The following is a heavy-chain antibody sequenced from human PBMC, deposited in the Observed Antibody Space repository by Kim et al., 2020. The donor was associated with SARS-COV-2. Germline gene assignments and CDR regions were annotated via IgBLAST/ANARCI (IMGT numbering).Heavy chain of an antibody. Sequence: GGSLRLSCAASGFTFSNAWISWVRQAPGKGLEWVGRIKSKTDGGTTDYAAPVKGRFTISRDDSKNTLYLQMNSLKTEDTAVYYCTTDGVLGDSLDYWGQGTLVTVSS. J-gene: IGHJ4*02. CDR3: TTDGVLGDSLDY. CDR1: GFTFSNAW. CDR2: IKSKTDGGTT. D-gene: IGHD4-17*01. V-gene: IGHV3-15*01.